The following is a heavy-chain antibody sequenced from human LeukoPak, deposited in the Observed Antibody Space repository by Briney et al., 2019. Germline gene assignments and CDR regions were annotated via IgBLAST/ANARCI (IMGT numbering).Heavy chain of an antibody. CDR1: GFTVSSKY. Sequence: GGSLRLSCAAFGFTVSSKYMSWVRQAPGKGLEWVSVFYSGGSTYYADSVKGRFTISRDNAKSSLFLQMNSLRAEDTADYYCAREKFYDNSGFDYWGQGTLVTVSS. CDR3: AREKFYDNSGFDY. V-gene: IGHV3-66*01. D-gene: IGHD3-22*01. J-gene: IGHJ4*02. CDR2: FYSGGST.